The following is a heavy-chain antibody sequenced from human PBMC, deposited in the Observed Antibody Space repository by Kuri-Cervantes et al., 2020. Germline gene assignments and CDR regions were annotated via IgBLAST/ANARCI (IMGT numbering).Heavy chain of an antibody. Sequence: GESLKISCAASGFTFSTYWMTWVRQAPGKGLEWVANIKPDESEKNYVDSVKGRFTISRDNTKNSLFLQMNSLRAEDTAVYFCAKPTREPDSWGQGTLVTVSS. J-gene: IGHJ4*02. V-gene: IGHV3-7*01. CDR1: GFTFSTYW. CDR3: AKPTREPDS. CDR2: IKPDESEK. D-gene: IGHD5-12*01.